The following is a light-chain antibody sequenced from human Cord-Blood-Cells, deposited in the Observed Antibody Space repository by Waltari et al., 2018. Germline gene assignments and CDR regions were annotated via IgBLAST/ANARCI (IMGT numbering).Light chain of an antibody. CDR1: SSDVGSYNL. CDR3: CSYAGSSTLV. Sequence: SALTQPASVSGPPGQSITISCTVTSSDVGSYNLVSWYQQHPGKAPKLMIYEVSKRPSGVSNRFSGSKSGNTASLTISGLQAEDEADYYCCSYAGSSTLVFGGGTKLTVL. J-gene: IGLJ2*01. V-gene: IGLV2-23*02. CDR2: EVS.